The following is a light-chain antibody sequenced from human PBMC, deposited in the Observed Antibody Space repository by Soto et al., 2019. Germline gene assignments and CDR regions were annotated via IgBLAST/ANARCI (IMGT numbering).Light chain of an antibody. V-gene: IGLV2-14*01. CDR2: DVT. Sequence: QSALTQPASVSGSPGQSITISCTGTSSDVGGYSYVSWYQQHPGKAPKLMIYDVTNRPSGVSNRFSGSKSGNTASLTISGLQAEDQAVYYCSSYTSSGTYVFGTGTKLTVL. CDR3: SSYTSSGTYV. CDR1: SSDVGGYSY. J-gene: IGLJ1*01.